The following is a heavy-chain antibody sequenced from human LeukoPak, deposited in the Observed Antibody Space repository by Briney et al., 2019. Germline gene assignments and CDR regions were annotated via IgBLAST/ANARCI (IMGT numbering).Heavy chain of an antibody. CDR1: GFTFSSYT. J-gene: IGHJ4*02. CDR2: ISTSSIYK. V-gene: IGHV3-21*04. D-gene: IGHD6-13*01. Sequence: GGSLRLSCAASGFTFSSYTMNWVRQAPGKGLEWVSSISTSSIYKYYADSVKGRFTISRDNARNSLYLQMNSLRAEDTAVYYCARGVRAAAVGPPDYWGQGTLVTVSS. CDR3: ARGVRAAAVGPPDY.